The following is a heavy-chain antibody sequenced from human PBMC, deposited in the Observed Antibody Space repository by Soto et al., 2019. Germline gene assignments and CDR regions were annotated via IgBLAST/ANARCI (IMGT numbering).Heavy chain of an antibody. CDR3: ARSAVTTRYYYNGLDV. J-gene: IGHJ6*02. D-gene: IGHD4-17*01. V-gene: IGHV3-30-3*01. CDR1: EFTIRNYG. Sequence: QVKLVESGGGVVQPGRSLRLSCAASEFTIRNYGLHWVRQAPGKGLEWVAVISYDASNTYYADSVKGRFTISRDNSKNTLYLQMNSLRAEDTAVYHCARSAVTTRYYYNGLDVWGQGTTVTVSS. CDR2: ISYDASNT.